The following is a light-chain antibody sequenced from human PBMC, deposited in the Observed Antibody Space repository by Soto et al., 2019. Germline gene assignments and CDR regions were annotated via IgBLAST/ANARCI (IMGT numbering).Light chain of an antibody. Sequence: EIVMTRSPATLSVSPGERATLSCRASQSVSNNLAWYQQKPGQAPRLLIYGASTRATGIPARFSGSGSGTEFTLTISSLQSEDFAVYYCQQYNSWPLTFGGGTKVAIK. J-gene: IGKJ4*01. V-gene: IGKV3-15*01. CDR1: QSVSNN. CDR2: GAS. CDR3: QQYNSWPLT.